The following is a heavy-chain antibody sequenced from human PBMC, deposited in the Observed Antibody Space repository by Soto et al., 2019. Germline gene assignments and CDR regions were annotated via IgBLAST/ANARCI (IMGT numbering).Heavy chain of an antibody. CDR3: ARVRVGSYNWFDP. CDR1: GFSFSSYW. Sequence: EVQLVESGGGLVQPGGSLRLSCAVSGFSFSSYWMHWVRQAPGKGLEWVSRINSDGSRTYYADSVKGRFTISRANAKNTLYLQMNSLRAEDTAVYYCARVRVGSYNWFDPWGQGTLVTVSS. V-gene: IGHV3-74*01. CDR2: INSDGSRT. J-gene: IGHJ5*02. D-gene: IGHD6-13*01.